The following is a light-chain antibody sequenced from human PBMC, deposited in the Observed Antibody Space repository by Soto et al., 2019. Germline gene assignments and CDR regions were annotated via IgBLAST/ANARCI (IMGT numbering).Light chain of an antibody. CDR2: DAS. J-gene: IGKJ5*01. CDR3: QQRANWSPIT. CDR1: QSVRTY. V-gene: IGKV3-11*01. Sequence: ENILTQPPVTLSLSPGERATLSCRSSQSVRTYLAWYQVKPGRAPRLLIYDASRRASGVPARFSGSGSGTDFTLTITSLETEDFAVYYCQQRANWSPITFGRGTRLEI.